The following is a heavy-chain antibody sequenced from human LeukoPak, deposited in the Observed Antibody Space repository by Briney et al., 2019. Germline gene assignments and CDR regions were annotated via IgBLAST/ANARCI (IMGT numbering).Heavy chain of an antibody. J-gene: IGHJ3*01. CDR3: AGQDVDAGAGTTSYAFDV. Sequence: SETLSLTCAVSGGSISSGGFSWSWIRQPPGKGLEWIGYIYHGGSTNYNPSLKSRVTILVDTSKNQFSLQLTSVTAADTAVYYCAGQDVDAGAGTTSYAFDVWDQGTMVTVSP. V-gene: IGHV4-30-2*01. CDR1: GGSISSGGFS. CDR2: IYHGGST. D-gene: IGHD1-7*01.